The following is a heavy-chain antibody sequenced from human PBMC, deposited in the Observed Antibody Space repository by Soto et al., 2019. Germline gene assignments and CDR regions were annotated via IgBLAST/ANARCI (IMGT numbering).Heavy chain of an antibody. V-gene: IGHV5-51*01. Sequence: PGVLIRVPRRGSGYSCTSYWSGWVRQMPGKGLEWMGIIYPGDSDTRYSPSFQGQVTISADKSISTAYLQWSSLKASDTAMYYCASQNSIYDWGHVMDVLVQGTTVTVSS. J-gene: IGHJ6*02. D-gene: IGHD5-12*01. CDR1: GYSCTSYW. CDR3: ASQNSIYDWGHVMDV. CDR2: IYPGDSDT.